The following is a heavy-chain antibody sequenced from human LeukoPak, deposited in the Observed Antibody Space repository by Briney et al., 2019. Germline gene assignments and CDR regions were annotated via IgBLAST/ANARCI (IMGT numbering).Heavy chain of an antibody. CDR3: ARDAAAADTYYYYYGMDV. CDR2: INPSGGST. J-gene: IGHJ6*02. V-gene: IGHV1-46*01. CDR1: GYTFTSYY. D-gene: IGHD6-13*01. Sequence: PWASVTVSCKASGYTFTSYYMHWVRQAPGQGLEWMGVINPSGGSTIYAQKFQGRVTMTRDTSTSTVYMELSSLRSDDTAVYYCARDAAAADTYYYYYGMDVWGQGTTVTVSS.